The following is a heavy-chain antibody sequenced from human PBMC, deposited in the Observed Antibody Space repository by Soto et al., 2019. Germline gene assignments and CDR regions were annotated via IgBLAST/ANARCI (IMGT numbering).Heavy chain of an antibody. J-gene: IGHJ6*02. CDR3: ARVFYYGAESGMDV. CDR1: GGSISSYY. Sequence: SETLSLTCTVSGGSISSYYWSWIRQPPGKGLEWIGYIYYSGSTNYNPSLKSRVTISVDTSKNQFSLKLSSVTAADMAVYYCARVFYYGAESGMDVWGQGTTVTVS. CDR2: IYYSGST. V-gene: IGHV4-59*08. D-gene: IGHD3-10*01.